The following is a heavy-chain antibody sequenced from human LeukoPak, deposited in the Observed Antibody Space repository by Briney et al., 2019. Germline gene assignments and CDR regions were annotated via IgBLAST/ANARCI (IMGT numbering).Heavy chain of an antibody. V-gene: IGHV3-21*01. CDR3: AREGHYDYVWASYSWFDP. CDR2: ISSSSSYI. J-gene: IGHJ5*02. Sequence: KPGGSLRLSCAASGFTFSSYSMNWVRQAPGKGLEWVSSISSSSSYIYYADSVKGRFTISRDNAKNSLYLQMNSLRAEDTAVYYCAREGHYDYVWASYSWFDPWGQGTLVTVSS. D-gene: IGHD3-16*01. CDR1: GFTFSSYS.